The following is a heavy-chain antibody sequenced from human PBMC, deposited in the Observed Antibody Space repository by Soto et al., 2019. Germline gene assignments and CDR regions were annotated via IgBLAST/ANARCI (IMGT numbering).Heavy chain of an antibody. D-gene: IGHD2-15*01. CDR2: IIPIFGTA. Sequence: QVQLVQSGAEVKKPGSSVKVSCKASGGTFSSYAISWVRQAPGQGLEWMGGIIPIFGTANYAQKFQGRVTITADESTSTAYMELSSLRPEDTVVYYCARSPSTSYCSGGRCAWYFDLWGRGTLVTVSS. CDR1: GGTFSSYA. CDR3: ARSPSTSYCSGGRCAWYFDL. J-gene: IGHJ2*01. V-gene: IGHV1-69*12.